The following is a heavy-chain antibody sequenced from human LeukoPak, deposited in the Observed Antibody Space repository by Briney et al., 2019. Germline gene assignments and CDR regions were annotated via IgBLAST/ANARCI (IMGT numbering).Heavy chain of an antibody. CDR2: ISGYSGNT. D-gene: IGHD4-17*01. V-gene: IGHV1-18*01. J-gene: IGHJ6*02. Sequence: ASVMVSCKASNFTVTGYGISWVRQAPGQGLEWMGWISGYSGNTDYAQKFRGRVTMPSDTSTSTAYIELRSLRSDDTAVYYCARDRTADYYYGMAVWGQGTTVTVSS. CDR1: NFTVTGYG. CDR3: ARDRTADYYYGMAV.